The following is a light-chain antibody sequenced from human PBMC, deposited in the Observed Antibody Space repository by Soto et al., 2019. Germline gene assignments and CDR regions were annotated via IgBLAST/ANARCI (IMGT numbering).Light chain of an antibody. CDR3: QRYKTYMFN. J-gene: IGKJ2*01. Sequence: DIQMTQSPSTLSASVGDRVTITCRASQSIDRWLAWYQQKPGKAPKLLIYRASSLESGVPSRFSGSGSGTVCTPTIARLQPDDSATYYSQRYKTYMFNFAQGTELEIK. CDR1: QSIDRW. CDR2: RAS. V-gene: IGKV1-5*03.